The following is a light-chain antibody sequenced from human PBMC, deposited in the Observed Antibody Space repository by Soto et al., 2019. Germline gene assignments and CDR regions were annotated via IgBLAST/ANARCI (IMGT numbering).Light chain of an antibody. CDR1: QSVSSN. Sequence: EIVMTQSPGTLSVSPGERATLSCRASQSVSSNLAWYQQRPGQAPRLLIYGASTRATGIPARFSGSGSGTEFTLTISSLQSEDFAVYYCQQYNNWPPWTFGQGTNVDIK. CDR3: QQYNNWPPWT. CDR2: GAS. J-gene: IGKJ1*01. V-gene: IGKV3-15*01.